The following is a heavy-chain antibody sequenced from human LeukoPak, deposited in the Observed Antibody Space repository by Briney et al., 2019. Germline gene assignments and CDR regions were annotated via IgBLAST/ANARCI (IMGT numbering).Heavy chain of an antibody. Sequence: GASVKVSCKASGGTFISYAISWVRQAPGQGLEWMGRIIPILGIANYAQKFQGRVTITADKSTSTAYMELSSLRSEDTAVYYCAEDQFGSGYFDYWGQGTLVTVSS. CDR1: GGTFISYA. V-gene: IGHV1-69*04. CDR2: IIPILGIA. D-gene: IGHD3-10*01. J-gene: IGHJ4*02. CDR3: AEDQFGSGYFDY.